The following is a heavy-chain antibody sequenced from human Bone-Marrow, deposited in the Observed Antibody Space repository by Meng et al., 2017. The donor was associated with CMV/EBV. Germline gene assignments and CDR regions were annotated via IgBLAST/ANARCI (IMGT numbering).Heavy chain of an antibody. Sequence: SETLSLTCTVPGGPISSYYWSWIRQPPGKGLEWIGYIYYSGSTNYNPSLKSRVTISVDTSKNQFSLKLSSVTAADTAVYYCARGDGSGSYPRGYYYGMDVWGQGTTVTVSS. D-gene: IGHD3-10*01. CDR1: GGPISSYY. CDR2: IYYSGST. J-gene: IGHJ6*02. CDR3: ARGDGSGSYPRGYYYGMDV. V-gene: IGHV4-59*01.